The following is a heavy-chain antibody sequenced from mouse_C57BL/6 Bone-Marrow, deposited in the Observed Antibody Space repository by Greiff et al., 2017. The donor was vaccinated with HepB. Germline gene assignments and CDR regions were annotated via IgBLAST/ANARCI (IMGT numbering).Heavy chain of an antibody. Sequence: QVQLQQSGPELVKPGASVKISCKASGYAFSSSWMNWVKQRPGKGLEWIGRIYPGDGDTNYNGKFKGKATLTADKSSSTAYMPLSSLTSEDSAVYFCARGMIYYGFFDYWGQGTTLTVSS. J-gene: IGHJ2*01. V-gene: IGHV1-82*01. CDR1: GYAFSSSW. CDR3: ARGMIYYGFFDY. CDR2: IYPGDGDT. D-gene: IGHD2-2*01.